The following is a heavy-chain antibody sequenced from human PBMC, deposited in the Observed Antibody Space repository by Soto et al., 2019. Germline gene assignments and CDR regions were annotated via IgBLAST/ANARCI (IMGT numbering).Heavy chain of an antibody. J-gene: IGHJ4*02. CDR2: IYYTGST. Sequence: QVQLQESGPGLVKPSETLSLTCTVSGGSVSSGSYYWSWILQPPGKGLEWIGYIYYTGSTNFNSSLTGRVTISVATSKNQSSLKLSSVTAADTAVYYCARVPKRYCSSTSCYFVYFDYWGQGTLVTVSS. CDR3: ARVPKRYCSSTSCYFVYFDY. V-gene: IGHV4-61*01. D-gene: IGHD2-2*01. CDR1: GGSVSSGSYY.